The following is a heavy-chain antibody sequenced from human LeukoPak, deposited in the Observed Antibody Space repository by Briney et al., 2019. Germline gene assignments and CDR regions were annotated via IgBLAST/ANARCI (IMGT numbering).Heavy chain of an antibody. CDR3: ASGSGSQLEY. V-gene: IGHV3-53*01. J-gene: IGHJ4*02. D-gene: IGHD3-10*01. Sequence: GGSLRLSCAASGFTVSSNYMTWVRQAPGKGLEWVSVIYSGGNTYYTDSVKGRFTISRDNSKNTLYLQMNSPRAEDTAVYYCASGSGSQLEYWGQGTLVTVSS. CDR1: GFTVSSNY. CDR2: IYSGGNT.